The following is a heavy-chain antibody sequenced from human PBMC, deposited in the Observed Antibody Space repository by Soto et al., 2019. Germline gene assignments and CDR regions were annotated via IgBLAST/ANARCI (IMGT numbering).Heavy chain of an antibody. CDR2: VYPSDSDV. CDR3: TKGANRPFDS. CDR1: GYRFSSSL. V-gene: IGHV5-51*01. D-gene: IGHD3-16*01. Sequence: PGESLKISFQGTGYRFSSSLIGWVRQKPVKGLEWLGNVYPSDSDVRYSPAFEGQVTISADNSINTAYLQLLNLKASDTAIYYCTKGANRPFDSCGQGTRVTVSP. J-gene: IGHJ4*02.